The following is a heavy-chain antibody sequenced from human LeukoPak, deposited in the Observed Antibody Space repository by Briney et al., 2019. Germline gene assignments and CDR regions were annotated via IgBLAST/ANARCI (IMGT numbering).Heavy chain of an antibody. J-gene: IGHJ5*02. CDR1: GGSISSGSYY. Sequence: SETLSLTCTVSGGSISSGSYYWSWIRQPAGKGLEWIGRIYTSGSTNYNPSLKSRVTISVDTSKNQFSLKLSSVTAADTAVYYCARGEWSGSYNWFDPWGQGTLVIVSS. CDR3: ARGEWSGSYNWFDP. CDR2: IYTSGST. V-gene: IGHV4-61*02. D-gene: IGHD3-3*01.